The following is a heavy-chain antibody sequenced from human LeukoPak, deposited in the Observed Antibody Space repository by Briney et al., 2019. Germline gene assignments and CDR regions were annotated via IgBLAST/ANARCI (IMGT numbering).Heavy chain of an antibody. D-gene: IGHD6-19*01. Sequence: GASVKVSCKASGYTFTGYYMHWVRQAPGQGLEWMGWINPNSGGTNYAQKFQGRVTMTRDTSISTAYMELSRLRSDDTAVYYCARDSRYSSGWWGNYWGQGTLVTVSS. CDR2: INPNSGGT. J-gene: IGHJ4*02. CDR1: GYTFTGYY. CDR3: ARDSRYSSGWWGNY. V-gene: IGHV1-2*02.